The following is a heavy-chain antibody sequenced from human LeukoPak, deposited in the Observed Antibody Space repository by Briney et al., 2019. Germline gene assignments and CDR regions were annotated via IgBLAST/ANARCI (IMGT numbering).Heavy chain of an antibody. D-gene: IGHD1-26*01. CDR1: GFTFSDHY. Sequence: GGSLRLSCAASGFTFSDHYMEWVRQAPGKGLGWVARIRNKATSYTTEYAASVKGRFTISRDESRNSLYLEMTSLKTEDTAMYYCARGPPYSGSERPFDYWGQGTLVTVSS. CDR3: ARGPPYSGSERPFDY. V-gene: IGHV3-72*01. J-gene: IGHJ4*02. CDR2: IRNKATSYTT.